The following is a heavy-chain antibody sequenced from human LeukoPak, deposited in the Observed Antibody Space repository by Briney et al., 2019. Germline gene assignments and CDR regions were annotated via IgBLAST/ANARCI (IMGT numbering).Heavy chain of an antibody. D-gene: IGHD3-9*01. Sequence: GESLKISCKGSGYSFTSYWIGWVRQMLGKGLEWMRIIYPGDSDTRYSPSLQGQVTISADKSISTAYLQWSSLKASDTAFFYRQKTEYDILTGYYFDYWGQGTLVTVSS. J-gene: IGHJ4*02. CDR2: IYPGDSDT. V-gene: IGHV5-51*01. CDR3: QKTEYDILTGYYFDY. CDR1: GYSFTSYW.